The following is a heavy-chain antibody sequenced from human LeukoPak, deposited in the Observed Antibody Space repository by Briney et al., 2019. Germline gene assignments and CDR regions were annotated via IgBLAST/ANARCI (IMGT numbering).Heavy chain of an antibody. CDR2: TNPNSGAT. D-gene: IGHD6-13*01. CDR1: GYTFTGYY. CDR3: ARGPHIAAAGTGPQTY. J-gene: IGHJ4*02. Sequence: GASVKVSCNTSGYTFTGYYLHWVRQAPGQGLEWMGWTNPNSGATDYAQRFQGRVTMTRDTSISTAYMELNSLTSDDTAVYFCARGPHIAAAGTGPQTYWGQGTLVTVSS. V-gene: IGHV1-2*02.